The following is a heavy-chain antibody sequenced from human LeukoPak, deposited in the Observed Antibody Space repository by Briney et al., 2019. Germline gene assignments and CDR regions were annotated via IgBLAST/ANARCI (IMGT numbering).Heavy chain of an antibody. CDR1: GFTFSNAW. CDR3: TTVERWLLSSSPY. Sequence: GGSLRLSCAASGFTFSNAWMTWVRQAPGKGLEWVGRIKTNTDGGTTDYAAPVKGRFIISRDDSKNTLYLQMNSPKTEDTAVYYCTTVERWLLSSSPYWGQGTLVTVSS. V-gene: IGHV3-15*01. J-gene: IGHJ4*02. D-gene: IGHD5-24*01. CDR2: IKTNTDGGTT.